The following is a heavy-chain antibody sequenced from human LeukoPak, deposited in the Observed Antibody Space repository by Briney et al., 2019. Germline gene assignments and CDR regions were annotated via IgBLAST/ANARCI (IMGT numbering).Heavy chain of an antibody. CDR1: GGSISSSSYY. Sequence: SETLSLTCTVSGGSISSSSYYWGWIRQPPGKGLEWIGSIYYSGSTYYNPSLKSRVTISVDTSKNQFSLKLSSVTAADTAVYYCARGKWQYGSGTSFDYWGQGTLVTVSS. CDR2: IYYSGST. D-gene: IGHD3-10*01. V-gene: IGHV4-39*07. J-gene: IGHJ4*02. CDR3: ARGKWQYGSGTSFDY.